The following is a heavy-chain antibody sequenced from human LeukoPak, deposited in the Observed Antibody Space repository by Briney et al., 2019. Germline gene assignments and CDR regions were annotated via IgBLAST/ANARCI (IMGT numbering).Heavy chain of an antibody. CDR2: ISGSGGST. V-gene: IGHV3-23*01. CDR1: GFTFSSYA. Sequence: GGSLRLSCAASGFTFSSYAMSWVRQAPGKGLEWVSAISGSGGSTYYADSVKGRFTISRDNSKNTLYLQMNSLRAEDTAVYYCAKVVVVPAAIPGLPSGTWGQGTLVTVSS. J-gene: IGHJ5*02. D-gene: IGHD2-2*02. CDR3: AKVVVVPAAIPGLPSGT.